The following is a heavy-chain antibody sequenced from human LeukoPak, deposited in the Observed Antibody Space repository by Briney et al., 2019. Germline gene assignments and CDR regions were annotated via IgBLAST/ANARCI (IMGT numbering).Heavy chain of an antibody. CDR1: GGSISSYY. CDR3: ARVGISTAFDV. Sequence: PSETLSLTCTVPGGSISSYYWSWIRQPPGKGLEWIGHIYYSGSTNYSPSLKSRITMSVDTSKNEFSLKLRSVTAADTAFYYCARVGISTAFDVWGQGTMITVSS. J-gene: IGHJ3*01. V-gene: IGHV4-59*01. CDR2: IYYSGST.